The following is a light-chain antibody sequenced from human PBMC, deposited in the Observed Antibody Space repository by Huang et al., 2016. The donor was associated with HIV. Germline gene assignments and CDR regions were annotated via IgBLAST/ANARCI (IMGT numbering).Light chain of an antibody. V-gene: IGKV1-39*01. CDR2: AAS. CDR3: QQSYSTPRT. Sequence: DIQMTQSPSSLSASVGDRVTIPCRASHSISRYLNWYQQQPGKAPKLLIYAASTLQSGVPARFSGSGSGTDFTLTISSLQAEDFATYYCQQSYSTPRTFGQGTKLDI. CDR1: HSISRY. J-gene: IGKJ2*01.